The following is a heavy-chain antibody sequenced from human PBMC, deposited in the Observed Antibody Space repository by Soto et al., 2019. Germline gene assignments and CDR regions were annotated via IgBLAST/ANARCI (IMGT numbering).Heavy chain of an antibody. CDR2: ISSSGGST. D-gene: IGHD2-8*01. CDR3: AKNQHAMAHDY. J-gene: IGHJ4*02. Sequence: GGSLILSCAASGFTFRNYSMSWVRQAPGKELEWVSSISSSGGSTDYADSVKGRFTISRDNSQNTLNLQMNSLRAEDTAIYFCAKNQHAMAHDYWGPGTLVTVSS. V-gene: IGHV3-23*01. CDR1: GFTFRNYS.